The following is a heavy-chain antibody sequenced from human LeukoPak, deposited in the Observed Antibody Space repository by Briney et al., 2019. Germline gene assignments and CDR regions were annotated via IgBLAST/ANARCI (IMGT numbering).Heavy chain of an antibody. CDR3: ARVGDWNDLVY. CDR2: ILYSGTTT. Sequence: SETLSLTCTVSGGSISPYYWSWIRQTPGKGLEWIGYILYSGTTTNYNPSLKSRVAISVDTSKNQFSLKLSSVTAADTAVYYCARVGDWNDLVYWGQGTLVTVSS. D-gene: IGHD1-1*01. CDR1: GGSISPYY. V-gene: IGHV4-59*01. J-gene: IGHJ4*02.